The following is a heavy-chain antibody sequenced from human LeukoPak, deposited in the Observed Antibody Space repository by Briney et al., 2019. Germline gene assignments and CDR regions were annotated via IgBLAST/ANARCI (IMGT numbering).Heavy chain of an antibody. Sequence: ASVKVSCKASGYTFTGYYMHWVRQAPGQGLEWMGWINPNSGGTNYAQKFQGRVTMTRDTSISTAYMELSRLRSDDTAVYHCARVGQLVLGWFDPWGQGTLVTVSS. D-gene: IGHD6-6*01. CDR3: ARVGQLVLGWFDP. J-gene: IGHJ5*02. V-gene: IGHV1-2*02. CDR2: INPNSGGT. CDR1: GYTFTGYY.